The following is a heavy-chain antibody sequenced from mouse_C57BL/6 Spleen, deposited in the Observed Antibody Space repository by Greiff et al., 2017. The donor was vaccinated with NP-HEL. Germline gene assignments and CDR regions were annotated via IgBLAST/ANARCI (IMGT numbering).Heavy chain of an antibody. D-gene: IGHD3-2*02. CDR1: GYSITSGYY. Sequence: DVQLQESGPGLVKPSQSLSLTCSVTGYSITSGYYWNWIRQFPGNKLEWMGYISYDGSNNYNPSLKNRISITRDTSKNQFFLKLNSVTTEDTATYYCARERGSSGYDYFDYWGQGTTLTVSS. CDR3: ARERGSSGYDYFDY. J-gene: IGHJ2*01. CDR2: ISYDGSN. V-gene: IGHV3-6*01.